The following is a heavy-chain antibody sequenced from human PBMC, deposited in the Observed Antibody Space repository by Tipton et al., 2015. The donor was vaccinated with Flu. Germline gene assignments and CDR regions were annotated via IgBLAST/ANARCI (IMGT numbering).Heavy chain of an antibody. V-gene: IGHV4-38-2*01. CDR3: ARLRLGRHLSDFDY. Sequence: TLSLTCSVSGFSSTTAYYWAWIRQPPGKGLEWIGTMDRSGNTHYNSSLESRVTVLADTSKNQVPLRLSSVTAADTAIYYCARLRLGRHLSDFDYWGQGTLVTVSS. CDR1: GFSSTTAYY. J-gene: IGHJ4*02. D-gene: IGHD3-16*01. CDR2: MDRSGNT.